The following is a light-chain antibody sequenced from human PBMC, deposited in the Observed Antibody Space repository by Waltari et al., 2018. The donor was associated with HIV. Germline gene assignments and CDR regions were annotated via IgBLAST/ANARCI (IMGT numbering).Light chain of an antibody. CDR3: QQRSNWPALS. CDR2: DAS. V-gene: IGKV3-11*01. CDR1: QNVNTF. Sequence: EIVLTQSPATLSLSPGERAILSCRASQNVNTFLAWYQQKPGQAPRLLIFDASKRATGIPARFSDRGSGTDFTLTISSLDAEDSAFYFCQQRSNWPALSFGGGTKVEIK. J-gene: IGKJ4*01.